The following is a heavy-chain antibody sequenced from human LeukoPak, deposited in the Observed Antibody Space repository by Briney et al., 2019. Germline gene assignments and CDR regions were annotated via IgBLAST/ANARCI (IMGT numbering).Heavy chain of an antibody. V-gene: IGHV4-61*02. Sequence: SQTLSLTCTVSGGSISSGSYYWSWIRQPAGKGLEWIGRIYTSGSTNYNPSLKSRVTISVDTSKNQFSLKLSSVTAADTAVYYCARGPRNVYDFWSGPYYFDYWGQGTLVTVSS. CDR2: IYTSGST. J-gene: IGHJ4*02. D-gene: IGHD3-3*01. CDR1: GGSISSGSYY. CDR3: ARGPRNVYDFWSGPYYFDY.